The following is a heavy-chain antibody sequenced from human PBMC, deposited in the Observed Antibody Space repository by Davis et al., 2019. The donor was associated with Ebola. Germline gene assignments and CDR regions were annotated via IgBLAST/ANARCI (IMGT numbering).Heavy chain of an antibody. J-gene: IGHJ6*03. CDR2: ISSSSRYT. Sequence: PGGSLRLSCAASGFTFSDFYMSWIRQAPGKGLEWVSYISSSSRYTSYADSVKGRFTLSRDNAKNSLFLQMNSLRAEDTAVYYCARGGIVAAHRGEYYMDVWGKGTTVTVSS. D-gene: IGHD5-12*01. V-gene: IGHV3-11*06. CDR1: GFTFSDFY. CDR3: ARGGIVAAHRGEYYMDV.